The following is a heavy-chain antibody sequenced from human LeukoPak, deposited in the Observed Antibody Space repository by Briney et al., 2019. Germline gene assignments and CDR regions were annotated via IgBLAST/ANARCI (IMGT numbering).Heavy chain of an antibody. CDR1: GFSFRSYW. Sequence: GGSLRLSCVASGFSFRSYWMNWVRQAPGKGLEWVGRIKSKTDGGTTDYAAPVKGRFTISRDDSKNTLYLQMNSLKTEDTAVYYCTTAYYYDSSGYYYLYWGQGTLVTVSS. J-gene: IGHJ4*02. V-gene: IGHV3-15*01. D-gene: IGHD3-22*01. CDR2: IKSKTDGGTT. CDR3: TTAYYYDSSGYYYLY.